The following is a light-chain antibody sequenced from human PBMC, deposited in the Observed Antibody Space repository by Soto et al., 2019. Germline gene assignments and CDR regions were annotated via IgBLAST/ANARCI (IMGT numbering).Light chain of an antibody. CDR1: QGIGNY. J-gene: IGKJ4*01. V-gene: IGKV1-27*01. CDR2: AAS. Sequence: DIQMTQSPSSLSASVGDRVTITCRASQGIGNYLAWYQQKPGKVPKLLIYAASTLPSGVPSRFSGSGSGTDFTLTISSLQPEDVATYYCQKYNSAPHTFGGGTKVDIK. CDR3: QKYNSAPHT.